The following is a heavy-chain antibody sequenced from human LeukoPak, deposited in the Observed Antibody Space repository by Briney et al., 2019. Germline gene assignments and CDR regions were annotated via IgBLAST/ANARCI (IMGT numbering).Heavy chain of an antibody. Sequence: PGGSLRLSCAASGFTVSSNYMSWVRQAPGKGLERVSVIYSSGGAYYADSVKGRFTISRDNSKNTLYLQMNSLRAEDTAVYYCAKDPNTPYCSSTSCFDYYYYYMDVWGKGTTVTVSS. D-gene: IGHD2-2*01. CDR1: GFTVSSNY. CDR3: AKDPNTPYCSSTSCFDYYYYYMDV. V-gene: IGHV3-66*01. CDR2: IYSSGGA. J-gene: IGHJ6*03.